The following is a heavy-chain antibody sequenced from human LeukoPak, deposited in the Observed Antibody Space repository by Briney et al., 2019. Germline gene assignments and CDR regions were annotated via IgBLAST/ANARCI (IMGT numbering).Heavy chain of an antibody. V-gene: IGHV3-20*04. J-gene: IGHJ4*02. CDR3: ARVRGIQLPFDY. CDR2: INWNGGST. D-gene: IGHD5-18*01. CDR1: GFTFDDYG. Sequence: GGSLRLSCAASGFTFDDYGMSWVRQAPGKGLEWVSGINWNGGSTGYADSVKGRFTISRDNAKNSLYLQMNSLRAEDTAVYYCARVRGIQLPFDYWGQGTLVTVSS.